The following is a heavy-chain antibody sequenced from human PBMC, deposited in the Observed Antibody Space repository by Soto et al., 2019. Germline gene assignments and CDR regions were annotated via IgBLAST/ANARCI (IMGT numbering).Heavy chain of an antibody. CDR3: ARDRGVAPPVAGNTHYYYYMDV. Sequence: QDQLVQSGAEVKKPGASVTVSCKASGYSFTNYGVTWVRQAPGQGIEWMGWISAFNGNTHYAQNLQGRVTMTTDASTSTAYMELRSLRSDDTAVYYCARDRGVAPPVAGNTHYYYYMDVWGKGTTVTVSS. D-gene: IGHD6-19*01. J-gene: IGHJ6*03. CDR2: ISAFNGNT. V-gene: IGHV1-18*01. CDR1: GYSFTNYG.